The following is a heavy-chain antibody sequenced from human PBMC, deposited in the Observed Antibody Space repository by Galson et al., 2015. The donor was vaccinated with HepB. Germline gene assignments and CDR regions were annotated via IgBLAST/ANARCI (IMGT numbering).Heavy chain of an antibody. CDR1: GGTFSSYA. CDR2: IIPIFGTA. CDR3: ARVSPYVYDSSGYSIYGMDV. J-gene: IGHJ6*02. V-gene: IGHV1-69*06. Sequence: QSGAEVKKPGESLKTSCKASGGTFSSYAISWVRQAPGQGLEWMGGIIPIFGTANYAQKFQGRVTITADKSTSTAYMELSSLRSEDTAVYYCARVSPYVYDSSGYSIYGMDVWGQGTTVTVSS. D-gene: IGHD3-22*01.